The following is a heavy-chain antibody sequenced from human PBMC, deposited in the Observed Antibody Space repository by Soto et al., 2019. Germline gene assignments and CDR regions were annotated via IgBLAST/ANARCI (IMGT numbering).Heavy chain of an antibody. CDR2: IYYSGNT. V-gene: IGHV4-31*03. Sequence: PSETLCVTCTFSVGSIRIGGYYWSWVRQNPRRGLEWIGNIYYSGNTYYNPSLKSRLTISVDTSKNQFSLNLSSVTAADTAVYYCARDRLLATAGTARHYFGLDVWGQGTTVTVSS. D-gene: IGHD5-18*01. CDR1: VGSIRIGGYY. J-gene: IGHJ6*01. CDR3: ARDRLLATAGTARHYFGLDV.